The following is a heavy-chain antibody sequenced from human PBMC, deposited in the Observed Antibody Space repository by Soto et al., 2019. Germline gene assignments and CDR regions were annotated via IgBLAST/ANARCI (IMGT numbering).Heavy chain of an antibody. CDR2: INPKSGGT. D-gene: IGHD6-6*01. V-gene: IGHV1-2*04. CDR1: GYTFTGYY. Sequence: ASVKVSCKASGYTFTGYYMHWVRQAPGQGLEWMGWINPKSGGTNYAQKFQGWVTMTRDTSISTAYMELSRLRSDATAVYYCARARHRSSSDELDYWGQGTLVTVSS. J-gene: IGHJ4*02. CDR3: ARARHRSSSDELDY.